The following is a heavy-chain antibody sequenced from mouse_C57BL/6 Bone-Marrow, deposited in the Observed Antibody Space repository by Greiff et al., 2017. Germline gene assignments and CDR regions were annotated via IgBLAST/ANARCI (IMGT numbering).Heavy chain of an antibody. J-gene: IGHJ1*03. CDR1: GYTFTSYW. Sequence: VQLQQPGAELVMPGASVKLSCKASGYTFTSYWMHWVKQRPGQGLEWIGEIDPSDSYTNYNQKFKGKSTLTVDKSSSTAYMQLSSLTSEDSAVYYCARDYDYDCYIDVWGTGTTVTVSS. V-gene: IGHV1-69*01. D-gene: IGHD2-4*01. CDR2: IDPSDSYT. CDR3: ARDYDYDCYIDV.